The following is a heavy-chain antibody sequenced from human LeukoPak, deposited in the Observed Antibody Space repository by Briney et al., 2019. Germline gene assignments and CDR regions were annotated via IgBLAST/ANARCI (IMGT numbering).Heavy chain of an antibody. CDR2: ISAYNGNT. V-gene: IGHV1-18*01. CDR1: GYTFTSYG. Sequence: ASVKVSCMASGYTFTSYGISWVRQAPGQGLEWMGWISAYNGNTNYAQKLQGRVTMTTGTSTSTAYMELRSLRSDDTAVYYCARDEVPAGSELPSDYWGQGTLVTVSS. CDR3: ARDEVPAGSELPSDY. D-gene: IGHD2-2*01. J-gene: IGHJ4*02.